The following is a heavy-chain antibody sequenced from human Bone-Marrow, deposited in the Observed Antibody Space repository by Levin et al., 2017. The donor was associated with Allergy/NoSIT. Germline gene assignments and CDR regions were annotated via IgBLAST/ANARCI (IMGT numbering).Heavy chain of an antibody. Sequence: GESLKISCAGSGFMFSDYYMNWIRQAPGKGLEWVSYINSVGSTRYYAESVQGRFTISRDNAYNSLYLQMNSLRAEDTAVYYCSSTFSSGWTPLEEHWGQGVLVTVSS. D-gene: IGHD6-19*01. CDR1: GFMFSDYY. V-gene: IGHV3-11*01. CDR2: INSVGSTR. J-gene: IGHJ4*02. CDR3: SSTFSSGWTPLEEH.